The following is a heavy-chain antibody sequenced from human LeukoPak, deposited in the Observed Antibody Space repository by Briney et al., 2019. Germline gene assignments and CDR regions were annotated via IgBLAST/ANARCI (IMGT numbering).Heavy chain of an antibody. Sequence: GGSLRLSCAASGFTFSSYSMNWVRQAPGKGLEWVAVISYDGSNKYYADSVKGRFTISRDNSKNTLYLQMNSLRAEDTAVYYCARVGILGIAAAGTEDYWGQGTLVTVSS. V-gene: IGHV3-30*03. CDR3: ARVGILGIAAAGTEDY. CDR2: ISYDGSNK. CDR1: GFTFSSYS. J-gene: IGHJ4*02. D-gene: IGHD6-13*01.